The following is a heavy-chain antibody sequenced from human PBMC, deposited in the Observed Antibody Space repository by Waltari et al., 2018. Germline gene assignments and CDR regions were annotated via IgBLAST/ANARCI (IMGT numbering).Heavy chain of an antibody. CDR1: GYSINSGYY. CDR3: AGDRHYYFESYLGGRDSFDI. CDR2: IYYSGES. J-gene: IGHJ3*02. D-gene: IGHD3-10*01. Sequence: QVQLQESGPGLVKPSETLSLTCVVSGYSINSGYYWGWIRQPPGKGLEWIGSIYYSGESYYKDTLKSRATISIDASKKHISLNLSSMTAADTAMYYCAGDRHYYFESYLGGRDSFDIWGQGKMVTVSS. V-gene: IGHV4-38-2*02.